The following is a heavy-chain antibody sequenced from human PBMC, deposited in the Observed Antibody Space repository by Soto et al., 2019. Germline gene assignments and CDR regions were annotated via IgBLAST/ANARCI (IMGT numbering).Heavy chain of an antibody. V-gene: IGHV1-69*13. CDR3: AGSILTGYSPYYFDY. CDR2: IIPIFGTA. Sequence: SVKVSCKASGGTFSSYAISWVRQAPGQGLEWMGGIIPIFGTANYAQKFQGRVTITADESTSTAYMELSSLRSEDTAVYYCAGSILTGYSPYYFDYWGQGTLVTVSS. CDR1: GGTFSSYA. J-gene: IGHJ4*02. D-gene: IGHD3-9*01.